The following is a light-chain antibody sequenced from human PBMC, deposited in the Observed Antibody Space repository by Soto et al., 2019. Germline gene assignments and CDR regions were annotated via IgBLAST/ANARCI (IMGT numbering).Light chain of an antibody. J-gene: IGLJ1*01. V-gene: IGLV2-14*02. CDR2: DVS. CDR1: SSDVGPYNL. CDR3: SSFSVASPL. Sequence: QSVLTQPASVSGSPGQSITISCTGSSSDVGPYNLVSWYQQHPGTAPKLIIYDVSSRPSGVSHRFSASKSGSTASLTISGLQAEDEADYYCSSFSVASPLFGTGTKVTVL.